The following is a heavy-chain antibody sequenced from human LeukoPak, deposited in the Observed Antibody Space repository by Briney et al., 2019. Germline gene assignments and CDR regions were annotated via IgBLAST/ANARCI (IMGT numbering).Heavy chain of an antibody. J-gene: IGHJ3*02. V-gene: IGHV4-4*07. CDR1: GGSISSYY. Sequence: SETLSLTCTVSGGSISSYYWSWIRQPAGKGLEWIGRIYTSGSTNYNPSLKSRVTMSVDTSKNQFSLKLSSVTAADTAVYYCARVVAVAGIYALDIWGQGTMVTVSS. CDR2: IYTSGST. CDR3: ARVVAVAGIYALDI. D-gene: IGHD6-19*01.